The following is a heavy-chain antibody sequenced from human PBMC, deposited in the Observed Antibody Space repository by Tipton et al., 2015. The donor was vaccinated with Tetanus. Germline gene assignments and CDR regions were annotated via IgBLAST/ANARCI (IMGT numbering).Heavy chain of an antibody. D-gene: IGHD3-3*01. Sequence: TLSLTCSVSGVSINNYYWNWIRQSPGKGLEWLGNIYYNGDTDHNPSLRGRATISLDKAKNHFSLRLRSVTAADTALYYCVRSHVFRLTLFGEEIPRSGRFDPWGQGTLVTVSS. CDR1: GVSINNYY. CDR2: IYYNGDT. CDR3: VRSHVFRLTLFGEEIPRSGRFDP. J-gene: IGHJ5*02. V-gene: IGHV4-59*01.